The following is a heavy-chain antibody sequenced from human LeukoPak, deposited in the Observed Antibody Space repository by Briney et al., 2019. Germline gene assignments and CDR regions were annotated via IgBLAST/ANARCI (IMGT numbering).Heavy chain of an antibody. V-gene: IGHV1-2*02. J-gene: IGHJ3*02. Sequence: ASVKVSCKASGYTFTGYYMHWVRQAPGQRLEWMGWINPNSGGTNYAQKFQGRVTMTRDTSISTAYMELSRLRSDDTAVYYCARSSDSSGYYREPFWDIWGQGTMVTVSS. CDR3: ARSSDSSGYYREPFWDI. CDR2: INPNSGGT. D-gene: IGHD3-22*01. CDR1: GYTFTGYY.